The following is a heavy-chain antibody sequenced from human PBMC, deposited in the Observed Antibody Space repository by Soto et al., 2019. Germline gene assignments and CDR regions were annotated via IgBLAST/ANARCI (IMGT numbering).Heavy chain of an antibody. CDR2: ISAYNGNT. J-gene: IGHJ6*02. V-gene: IGHV1-18*01. Sequence: QVQLVQSGAEVKKPGASVKVYCKASGYTFTNYGISWVRQAPGQGLEWMGWISAYNGNTNYAQKFQGRVTMTTDTSTSTAYMELRSLRSDDTAVYYCAREGYCISTSCRHYDYYGMDVWGQGTTVTVSS. CDR1: GYTFTNYG. CDR3: AREGYCISTSCRHYDYYGMDV. D-gene: IGHD2-2*01.